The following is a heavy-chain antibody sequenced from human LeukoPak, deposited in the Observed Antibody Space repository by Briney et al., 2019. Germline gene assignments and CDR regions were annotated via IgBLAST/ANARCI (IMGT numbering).Heavy chain of an antibody. D-gene: IGHD6-13*01. CDR2: IKQDGSEK. CDR1: GFIFTNYW. CDR3: ARIGYSSSCFDY. V-gene: IGHV3-7*01. J-gene: IGHJ4*03. Sequence: GGSLRLSCAASGFIFTNYWMSWVRQAPGKGLEWVANIKQDGSEKHYVDSMKGRFTISRDNAKNSVYLQMNSLRAEDTAVYFCARIGYSSSCFDYWGQGTLVTVSS.